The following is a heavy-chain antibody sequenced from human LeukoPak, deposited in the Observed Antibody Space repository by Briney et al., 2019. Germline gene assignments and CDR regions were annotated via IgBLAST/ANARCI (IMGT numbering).Heavy chain of an antibody. Sequence: GGSLRLSCAASGFTFDDYGMSWVRQAPGKGLEWVSGINWNGGSTGYAASVKGRLTISRDNAKNSLYLQMNSLRAEDTALYYCARDHYNTVTTLGDYYYMDVWGKGTTVTVSS. CDR1: GFTFDDYG. J-gene: IGHJ6*03. V-gene: IGHV3-20*04. CDR3: ARDHYNTVTTLGDYYYMDV. CDR2: INWNGGST. D-gene: IGHD4-17*01.